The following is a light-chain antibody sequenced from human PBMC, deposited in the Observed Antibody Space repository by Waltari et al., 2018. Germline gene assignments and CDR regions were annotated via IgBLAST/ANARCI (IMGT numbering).Light chain of an antibody. J-gene: IGKJ1*01. CDR3: QQYKSYKT. CDR1: QSITTS. V-gene: IGKV1-5*03. Sequence: DIQMTQSPSTLSAPVGDTVIISSRASQSITTSLAWYQQKPGKAPDVLIYGASNLESGVPSRFSGSGSGTEFTLTISSLQPDDFATYYCQQYKSYKTFGQGTRVEIK. CDR2: GAS.